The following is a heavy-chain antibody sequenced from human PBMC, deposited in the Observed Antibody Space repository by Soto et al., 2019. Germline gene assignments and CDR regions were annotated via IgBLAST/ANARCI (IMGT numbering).Heavy chain of an antibody. CDR3: ARDVIYGSGVPDY. V-gene: IGHV3-33*01. Sequence: PGGSLRLSCAASGFTFSSYGMHWVRQAPGKGLEWVAVIWNDGSNKYYGDSLKGRFTISRDNDKNIVYLQMNSLRAEDTAVYYCARDVIYGSGVPDYWGQGTLVTVSS. CDR1: GFTFSSYG. D-gene: IGHD3-10*01. J-gene: IGHJ4*02. CDR2: IWNDGSNK.